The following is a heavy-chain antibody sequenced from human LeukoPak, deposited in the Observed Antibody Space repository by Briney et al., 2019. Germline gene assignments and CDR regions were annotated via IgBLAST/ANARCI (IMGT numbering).Heavy chain of an antibody. V-gene: IGHV4-4*09. Sequence: PSETLSLTCTVSGASIGSFYWNWIRQPPGKGPEWIASIYLSGRVYYNTSLRSRVSISIDTSRHQISLHLTSVTAADTAVYYCAGVDTAMIGGDYYYGMDVWGQGTTVTVSS. CDR3: AGVDTAMIGGDYYYGMDV. J-gene: IGHJ6*02. CDR2: IYLSGRV. CDR1: GASIGSFY. D-gene: IGHD5-18*01.